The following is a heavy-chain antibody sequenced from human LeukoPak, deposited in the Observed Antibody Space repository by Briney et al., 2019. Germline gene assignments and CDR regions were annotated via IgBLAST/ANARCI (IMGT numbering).Heavy chain of an antibody. V-gene: IGHV3-74*01. CDR2: INSDGSST. CDR1: GFTFSNYW. Sequence: PGESLRLSRAASGFTFSNYWMHWVRQAPGKGLVWVSHINSDGSSTTYADFVKGRFTISRDNAKNTLYLQMNTLRAEDTAVYYCTRGYFDRLLNFWGQGTLVTVSS. D-gene: IGHD3-9*01. CDR3: TRGYFDRLLNF. J-gene: IGHJ4*02.